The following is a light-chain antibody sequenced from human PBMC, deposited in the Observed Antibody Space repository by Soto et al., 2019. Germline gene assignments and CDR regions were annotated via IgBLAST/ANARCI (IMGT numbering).Light chain of an antibody. CDR3: QQYYSTPQT. Sequence: DIVMTQSPDSLAVSLGERATINCKSSQSVLYSSHNKNSLAWYQQKPGQPPQLLIYWASTRESGVPDRFSGSGSGTDFTLTISSLQAEDVAVYYCQQYYSTPQTFGQGTKVEIK. V-gene: IGKV4-1*01. CDR1: QSVLYSSHNKNS. CDR2: WAS. J-gene: IGKJ1*01.